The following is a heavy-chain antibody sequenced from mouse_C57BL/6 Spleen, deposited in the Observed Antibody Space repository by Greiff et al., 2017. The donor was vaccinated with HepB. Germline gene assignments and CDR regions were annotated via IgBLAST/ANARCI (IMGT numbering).Heavy chain of an antibody. CDR1: GYAFSSSW. V-gene: IGHV1-82*01. J-gene: IGHJ2*01. D-gene: IGHD3-1*01. Sequence: QVQLQQSGPELVKPGASVKISCKASGYAFSSSWMNWVKQGPGKGLEWIGRIYPGDGDTNYNGTVKGKATMTADKSYSTAYMQLSSLTSEDSAVYFCARSGPMWSLYYFDYWGQGTTLTVSS. CDR2: IYPGDGDT. CDR3: ARSGPMWSLYYFDY.